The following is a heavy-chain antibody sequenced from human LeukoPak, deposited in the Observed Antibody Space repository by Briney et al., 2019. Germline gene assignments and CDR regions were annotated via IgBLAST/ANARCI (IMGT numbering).Heavy chain of an antibody. Sequence: GGSLRLSCAASGFTFSSYEMNWVRQAPGKGLEWVSYISSSGSTIYYADSVKGRFTISRDNSKKTVSLQMHSLRREDTAVYYCVKDLLQWYKFDSWGQGTLVIVSS. V-gene: IGHV3-48*03. CDR3: VKDLLQWYKFDS. CDR1: GFTFSSYE. CDR2: ISSSGSTI. D-gene: IGHD4-23*01. J-gene: IGHJ4*02.